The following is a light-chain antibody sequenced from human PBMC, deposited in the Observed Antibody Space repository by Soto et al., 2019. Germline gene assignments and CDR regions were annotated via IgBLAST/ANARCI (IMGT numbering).Light chain of an antibody. V-gene: IGLV7-43*01. CDR2: STS. J-gene: IGLJ3*02. CDR1: TGAVTSGYY. Sequence: QAVVTQEPSLTVSPGGTVTLTCASSTGAVTSGYYANWFQQQPGQAPRSLISSTSNKHSWTPARFSGSLLGGKAALTLSGVQPEDEADYYCLLFDGGAWVFGGGTNLTVL. CDR3: LLFDGGAWV.